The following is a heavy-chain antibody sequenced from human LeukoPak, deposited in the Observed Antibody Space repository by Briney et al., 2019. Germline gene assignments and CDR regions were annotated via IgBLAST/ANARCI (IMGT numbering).Heavy chain of an antibody. CDR3: ARGVYSSGRADVFDI. J-gene: IGHJ3*02. D-gene: IGHD6-19*01. V-gene: IGHV3-64*02. CDR2: MTSNGDII. Sequence: PGGSLRLSCAASGFIFSSYVMHWVRQAPGKGLEFVSVMTSNGDIIIYADSVKGRFTISRDNSKNTLYLQMGSLRVEDTAVYYCARGVYSSGRADVFDIWGQGRMVTVSS. CDR1: GFIFSSYV.